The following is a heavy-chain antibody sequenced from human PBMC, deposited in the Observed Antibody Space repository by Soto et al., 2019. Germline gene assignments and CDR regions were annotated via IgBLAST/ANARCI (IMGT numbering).Heavy chain of an antibody. J-gene: IGHJ4*02. CDR2: IYHSGRT. CDR1: GGSISSSNW. D-gene: IGHD1-26*01. CDR3: ARTYSGNYYPLDY. Sequence: QVQLQESSPELVKPSGTLSLTCAVSGGSISSSNWWSWVRRPPGKGLEWIGEIYHSGRTSYNPSLKSRVTISVDQSKNQFSLKLSSVTAADTAVYYCARTYSGNYYPLDYWGQGTLVTVSS. V-gene: IGHV4-4*02.